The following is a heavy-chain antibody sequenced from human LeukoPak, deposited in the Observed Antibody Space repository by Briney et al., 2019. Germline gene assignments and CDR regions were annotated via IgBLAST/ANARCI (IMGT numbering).Heavy chain of an antibody. D-gene: IGHD5-12*01. V-gene: IGHV3-21*01. Sequence: GGSLRLSCAASGFTFSSYSMNWVRQAPGKGLEWVSSISSSSSYIYYADSVKGRFTISRDKAKNSLYLQMNSPRAEDTAIYYCAREGMVATFDYWGQGTLVTVSS. J-gene: IGHJ4*02. CDR1: GFTFSSYS. CDR2: ISSSSSYI. CDR3: AREGMVATFDY.